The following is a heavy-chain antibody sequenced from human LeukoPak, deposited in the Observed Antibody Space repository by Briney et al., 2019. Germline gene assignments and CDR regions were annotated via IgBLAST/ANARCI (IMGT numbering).Heavy chain of an antibody. CDR2: INPNSGGT. Sequence: VAAVKVSCKASGYTFTGYYMHWVRQAPGQGLEWLGWINPNSGGTNYPQNFQGRVIMTSGTSITTVYMELSRLRSDDTAVYYCARVSGAYASAFDYWGQGTLVTVSS. V-gene: IGHV1-2*02. CDR1: GYTFTGYY. D-gene: IGHD4-17*01. J-gene: IGHJ4*02. CDR3: ARVSGAYASAFDY.